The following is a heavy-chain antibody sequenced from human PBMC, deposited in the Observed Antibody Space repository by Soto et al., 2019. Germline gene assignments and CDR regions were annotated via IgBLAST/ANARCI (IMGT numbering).Heavy chain of an antibody. Sequence: EVQLVESGGGLVKPGGSLRLSCAASGFTFRSFTMNWVRQAPGKGLEWVSTISSNSAYIYYTDALRGRFTISSDNAKNSLHLQMNSLRAEDTAVYYCTRDAARDSSARGWFDPWGPGTLVTVSS. CDR3: TRDAARDSSARGWFDP. CDR1: GFTFRSFT. V-gene: IGHV3-21*02. D-gene: IGHD6-13*01. CDR2: ISSNSAYI. J-gene: IGHJ5*02.